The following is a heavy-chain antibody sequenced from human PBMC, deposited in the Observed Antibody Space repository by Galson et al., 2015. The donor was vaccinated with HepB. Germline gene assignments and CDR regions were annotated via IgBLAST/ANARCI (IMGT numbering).Heavy chain of an antibody. J-gene: IGHJ6*02. CDR1: GFTFSSYA. Sequence: SLRLSCAASGFTFSSYAMSWVRQAPGKGLEWVSAISGSGGSTYYADSVKGRFTISRDNSKNTLYLQMNSLRAEDTAVYYCAKDRIMITFGGVYTGGMDVWGQGTTVTVSS. D-gene: IGHD3-16*01. CDR3: AKDRIMITFGGVYTGGMDV. CDR2: ISGSGGST. V-gene: IGHV3-23*01.